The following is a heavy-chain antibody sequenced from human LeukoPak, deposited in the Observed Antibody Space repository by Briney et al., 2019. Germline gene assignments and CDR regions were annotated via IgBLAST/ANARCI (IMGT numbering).Heavy chain of an antibody. CDR3: ASRGVVTGAFDI. Sequence: GGSLRLSCAASGFTFSSYSMNWVRQAPGKGLEWVSSISSSSSYIYYADSVKGRFTISRDNAKNTLYLQMNSLRAEDTAVYYCASRGVVTGAFDIWGQGTMVTVSS. CDR2: ISSSSSYI. J-gene: IGHJ3*02. CDR1: GFTFSSYS. V-gene: IGHV3-21*01. D-gene: IGHD2-15*01.